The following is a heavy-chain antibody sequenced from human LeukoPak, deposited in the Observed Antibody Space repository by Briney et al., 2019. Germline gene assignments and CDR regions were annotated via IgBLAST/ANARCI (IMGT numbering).Heavy chain of an antibody. Sequence: PAGSLRLSCAASGFTFSSYAMSWVRQAPGKGLEWVSAISGSGGSTYYADSVKGRFTISRDNSKNTLYLQMNSLRAEDTAVYYCAKDLGLLWFGEVGSFDYWGQGTLVTVSS. CDR3: AKDLGLLWFGEVGSFDY. CDR2: ISGSGGST. D-gene: IGHD3-10*01. J-gene: IGHJ4*02. V-gene: IGHV3-23*01. CDR1: GFTFSSYA.